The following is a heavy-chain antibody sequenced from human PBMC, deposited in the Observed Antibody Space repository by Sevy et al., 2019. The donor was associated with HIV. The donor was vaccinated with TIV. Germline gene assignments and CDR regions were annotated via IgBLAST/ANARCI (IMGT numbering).Heavy chain of an antibody. CDR1: GFDVSNNY. Sequence: GGCLRLSCAGSGFDVSNNYVSWVRQAPGKGLEWVSIIYSSGTTYYADSVKGRFTISRDKSKNTVYLQMSSLRADDTAFYHCARDYSRRPGWFDPWGQGTLVTVSS. D-gene: IGHD6-13*01. V-gene: IGHV3-53*01. CDR3: ARDYSRRPGWFDP. CDR2: IYSSGTT. J-gene: IGHJ5*02.